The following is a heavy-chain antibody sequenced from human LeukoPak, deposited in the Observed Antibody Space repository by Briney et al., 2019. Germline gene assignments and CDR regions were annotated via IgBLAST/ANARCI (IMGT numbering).Heavy chain of an antibody. Sequence: SETLSLTCAAYGGSFSGYYWSWIRQPPGKGLEWIGEINHSGSTNYNPSLKSRVTISVDTSKNQFSLKLSSVTAADTAVYYCARHDIRPAGSSEGYYGMDVWGQGTTVTVSS. CDR1: GGSFSGYY. CDR3: ARHDIRPAGSSEGYYGMDV. D-gene: IGHD3-10*01. V-gene: IGHV4-34*01. J-gene: IGHJ6*02. CDR2: INHSGST.